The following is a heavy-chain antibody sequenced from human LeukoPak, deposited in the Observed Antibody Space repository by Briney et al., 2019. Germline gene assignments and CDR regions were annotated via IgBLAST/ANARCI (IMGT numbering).Heavy chain of an antibody. V-gene: IGHV3-23*01. Sequence: PGGSLRLSCAASGFTFSSYAMSWVRQAPGKGLEWVSVISGSGRSTYYSEAAKGQFTISRDNAKNTLYLQMSSMRAEDTAVYPSPRPGRNSPYDMEVWGKGPTVPVSS. J-gene: IGHJ6*03. CDR3: PRPGRNSPYDMEV. CDR1: GFTFSSYA. D-gene: IGHD4-23*01. CDR2: ISGSGRST.